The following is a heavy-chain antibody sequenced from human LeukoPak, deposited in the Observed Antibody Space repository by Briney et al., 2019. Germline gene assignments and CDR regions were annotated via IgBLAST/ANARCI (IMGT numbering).Heavy chain of an antibody. CDR1: GFTFSTYA. CDR2: ISSNGGST. CDR3: ARDGLGSSSWSYFDY. Sequence: GGSLRLSCAASGFTFSTYAMHWARQAPGKGLEYVSVISSNGGSTYYANSAKGRFTISRDNSKNTLYLQMGSLRAEDMAVYYCARDGLGSSSWSYFDYWGQGTLVTVSS. V-gene: IGHV3-64*01. J-gene: IGHJ4*02. D-gene: IGHD6-13*01.